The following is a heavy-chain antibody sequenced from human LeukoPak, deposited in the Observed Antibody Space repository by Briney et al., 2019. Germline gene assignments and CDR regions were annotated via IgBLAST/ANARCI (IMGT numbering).Heavy chain of an antibody. CDR1: GGSISSYY. CDR2: IYYSGST. V-gene: IGHV4-39*01. CDR3: ARTDSVGAFDI. Sequence: KPSETLSPTCTVSGGSISSYYWGWIRQPPGKGLEWIGSIYYSGSTYYNPSLKSRVTISVDTSKNQFSLKLSSVTAADTAVYYCARTDSVGAFDIWGQGTMVTVSP. J-gene: IGHJ3*02.